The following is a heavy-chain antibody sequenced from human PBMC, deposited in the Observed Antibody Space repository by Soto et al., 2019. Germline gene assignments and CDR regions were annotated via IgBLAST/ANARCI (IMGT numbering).Heavy chain of an antibody. CDR1: GFTFSSYD. J-gene: IGHJ4*02. CDR2: INSAGST. Sequence: EVQLLESGGDLVLPGGSLRLSCAASGFTFSSYDMSWVRQAPGKGLEWVSTINSAGSTFYADSVKGRFTISRGNSKNTLYLQMNNLRAEDTAVYYCAKRSPYYFDYWGQGTLVTVSS. V-gene: IGHV3-23*01. CDR3: AKRSPYYFDY.